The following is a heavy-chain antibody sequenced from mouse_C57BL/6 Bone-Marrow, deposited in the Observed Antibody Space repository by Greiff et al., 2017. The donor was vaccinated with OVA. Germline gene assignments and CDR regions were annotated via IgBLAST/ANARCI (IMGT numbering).Heavy chain of an antibody. CDR1: GYTFTSYG. V-gene: IGHV1-81*01. D-gene: IGHD1-1*01. CDR2: IYPRSGNT. Sequence: QVHVKQSGAELARPGASVKLSCKASGYTFTSYGISWVKQRTGQGLEWIGEIYPRSGNTYYNEKFKGKATLTADKSSSTAYMELRSLTSEDSAVYFCAREDYYGSSYKFAYWGQVTLVTVST. J-gene: IGHJ3*01. CDR3: AREDYYGSSYKFAY.